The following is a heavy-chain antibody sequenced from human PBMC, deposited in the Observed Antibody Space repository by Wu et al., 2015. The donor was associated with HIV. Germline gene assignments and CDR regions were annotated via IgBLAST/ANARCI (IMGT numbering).Heavy chain of an antibody. D-gene: IGHD5-18*01. CDR3: ARGKNTAMACDY. CDR2: LNPRSGDT. V-gene: IGHV1-2*02. J-gene: IGHJ4*02. Sequence: QVQLVQSGAEVKKPGASVKVSCKASGYTFTGHYMHWVRQAPGQGLEWIGWLNPRSGDTKNAQKFQGRVTLTRDTSVSTIYMDLNSLRSDDTAVYYCARGKNTAMACDYWGQGTLVTVSS. CDR1: GYTFTGHY.